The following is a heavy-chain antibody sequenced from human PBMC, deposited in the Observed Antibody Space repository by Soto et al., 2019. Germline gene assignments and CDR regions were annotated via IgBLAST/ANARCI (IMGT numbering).Heavy chain of an antibody. D-gene: IGHD3-22*01. J-gene: IGHJ3*02. V-gene: IGHV4-61*01. CDR1: GVSVSRGSYY. Sequence: PSETLCLTCPVSGVSVSRGSYYWSWLRQPPGKGLEWIGYIYYSGSTNYNSSLKSRVTISVDTSRNQFSLKLTSVTAADTAVYYCARDRGYYDSSGYLKAFDIWGQGTMVNVSS. CDR2: IYYSGST. CDR3: ARDRGYYDSSGYLKAFDI.